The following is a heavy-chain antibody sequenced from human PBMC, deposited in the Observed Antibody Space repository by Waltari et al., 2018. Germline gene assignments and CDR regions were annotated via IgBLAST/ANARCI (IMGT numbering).Heavy chain of an antibody. CDR3: ARDSGGTYFSAAGTY. D-gene: IGHD6-13*01. V-gene: IGHV3-30-3*01. Sequence: QVQLVESGGGVVQPGRSLRLSCAASGFTFSSYAMHWVRQAPGKGLEWGAVISYDGSNKYYADSVKGRFTIARDNSKNTLYLQMNSLRAEDTAVYYCARDSGGTYFSAAGTYWGQGTLVTVSS. J-gene: IGHJ4*02. CDR1: GFTFSSYA. CDR2: ISYDGSNK.